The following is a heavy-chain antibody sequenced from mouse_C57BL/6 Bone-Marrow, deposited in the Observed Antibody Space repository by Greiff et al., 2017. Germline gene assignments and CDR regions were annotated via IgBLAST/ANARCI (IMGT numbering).Heavy chain of an antibody. CDR3: ARERYGNLAWFAY. V-gene: IGHV1-52*01. J-gene: IGHJ3*01. Sequence: QVQLQQPGAELVRPGSSVKLSCKASGYTFTSYWMHWVKQRPIQGLEWIGNIDPSDSETHYNQKFKDKDTLTVDKSSSTAYMQLSSLTSEDSAVYYCARERYGNLAWFAYWGQGTLVTVSA. CDR2: IDPSDSET. D-gene: IGHD2-10*02. CDR1: GYTFTSYW.